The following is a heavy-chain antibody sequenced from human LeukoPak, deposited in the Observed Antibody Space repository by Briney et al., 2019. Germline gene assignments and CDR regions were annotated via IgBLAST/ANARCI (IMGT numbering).Heavy chain of an antibody. CDR3: ARQTGSGLFILP. D-gene: IGHD3/OR15-3a*01. J-gene: IGHJ4*02. V-gene: IGHV4-39*01. CDR1: GVSISSSNSY. Sequence: SETLSLTCTVSGVSISSSNSYWGWIRQPPGKGLEWIGSIYYSGNTYYNASLKSQVSISIDTSKNQFSLRLTSVTAAGTAVYYCARQTGSGLFILPGGQGTLVTVSS. CDR2: IYYSGNT.